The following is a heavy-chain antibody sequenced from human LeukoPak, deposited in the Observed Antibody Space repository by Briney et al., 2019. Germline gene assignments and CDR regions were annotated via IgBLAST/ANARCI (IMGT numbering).Heavy chain of an antibody. Sequence: GSLRLSCAASGFTFSSYAMSWVRQAPGKGLEWIGEINHSGSTNYNPSLKSRVTISVDTSKNQFSLKLSSVTAADTAVYYCTSLGGDDERNFDYWGQGTLVTVSS. V-gene: IGHV4-34*08. CDR3: TSLGGDDERNFDY. J-gene: IGHJ4*02. CDR1: GFTFSSYA. D-gene: IGHD2-21*01. CDR2: INHSGST.